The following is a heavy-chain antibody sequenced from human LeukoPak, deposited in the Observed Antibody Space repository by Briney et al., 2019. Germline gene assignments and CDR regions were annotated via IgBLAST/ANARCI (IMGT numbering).Heavy chain of an antibody. CDR2: ISGRGASK. J-gene: IGHJ4*02. CDR1: GLTFNNYA. Sequence: GGSLRLSCAVSGLTFNNYAMSWVRQAPGKGLEWVSGISGRGASKYYADSVKGRFTISRDNSKNTLYLQMNSLRAEDTAVYYCAKDRSYLEVGATDYWGQGTLVTVSS. CDR3: AKDRSYLEVGATDY. D-gene: IGHD1-26*01. V-gene: IGHV3-23*01.